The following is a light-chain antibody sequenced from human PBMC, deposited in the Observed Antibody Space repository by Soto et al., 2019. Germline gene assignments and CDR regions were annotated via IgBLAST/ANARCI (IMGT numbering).Light chain of an antibody. Sequence: EIVLTQSPGTLSLSPGERATLSCRASQSVTSNYLAWYQQKPGQAPSLLIYGASARAAGIPDRFSGSGTGTDFALTISGLGPEDFAVYFCQQYASSPWTFGQGTKV. V-gene: IGKV3-20*01. J-gene: IGKJ1*01. CDR3: QQYASSPWT. CDR2: GAS. CDR1: QSVTSNY.